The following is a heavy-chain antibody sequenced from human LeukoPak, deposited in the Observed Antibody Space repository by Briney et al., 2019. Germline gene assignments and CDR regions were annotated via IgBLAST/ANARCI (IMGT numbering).Heavy chain of an antibody. CDR1: GGSISSGSYY. CDR2: IYISGST. V-gene: IGHV4-61*02. D-gene: IGHD7-27*01. J-gene: IGHJ4*02. CDR3: ARGGGELGIGDHFDH. Sequence: SQTLSLTCTVSGGSISSGSYYWSWIRQPAGKGLEWIGRIYISGSTNYNPSLKSRVTISRDTSKNQFSLKLSSVTATDTAVYYCARGGGELGIGDHFDHWGQGTLVTVSS.